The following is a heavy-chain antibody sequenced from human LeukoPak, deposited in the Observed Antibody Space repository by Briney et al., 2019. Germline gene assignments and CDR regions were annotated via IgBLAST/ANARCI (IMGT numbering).Heavy chain of an antibody. V-gene: IGHV3-30-3*01. CDR1: GFTFSSYA. D-gene: IGHD6-19*01. CDR2: ISYDGSNK. J-gene: IGHJ6*02. Sequence: GRSLRLSCAASGFTFSSYAMHWVRQAPGKGLEWVAVISYDGSNKYYADSAKGRFTISRDNSKNTLYLQMNSLRAEDTAVYYCARAPGSSGWYIYYYYGMDVWGQGTTVTVSS. CDR3: ARAPGSSGWYIYYYYGMDV.